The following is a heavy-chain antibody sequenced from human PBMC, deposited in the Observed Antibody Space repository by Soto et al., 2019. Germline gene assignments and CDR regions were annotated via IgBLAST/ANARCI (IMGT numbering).Heavy chain of an antibody. J-gene: IGHJ5*02. V-gene: IGHV4-4*07. CDR1: GGAISGYY. CDR3: ARGQRFSDSFDP. CDR2: IYSSGGT. D-gene: IGHD3-3*01. Sequence: QVQLQESGPGLVKPSETLSLTCTVSGGAISGYYWTWIRQPAGKGLEWIGRIYSSGGTKYNPSLKSRVTMSLDTSISQFSLRLSSVTAADTAVYYCARGQRFSDSFDPWGQGTLVTVSS.